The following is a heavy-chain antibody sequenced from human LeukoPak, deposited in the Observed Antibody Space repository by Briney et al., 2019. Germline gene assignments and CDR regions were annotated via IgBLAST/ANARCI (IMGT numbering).Heavy chain of an antibody. V-gene: IGHV1-69*13. CDR2: IIPIFGTA. D-gene: IGHD2-2*01. CDR1: GGTFSSYA. J-gene: IGHJ5*02. CDR3: ARVVPAAISNWFDP. Sequence: ASVKVSCKASGGTFSSYAISWVRQAPGQGLEWMGGIIPIFGTANYAQKFQGRVTITADESTSTAYMELSSVRSEDTAVYYCARVVPAAISNWFDPWGQGTLVTVSS.